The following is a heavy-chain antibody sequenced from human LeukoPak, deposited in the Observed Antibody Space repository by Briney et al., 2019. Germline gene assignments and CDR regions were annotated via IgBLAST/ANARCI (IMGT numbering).Heavy chain of an antibody. V-gene: IGHV4-61*10. D-gene: IGHD4-17*01. CDR1: GNSISSGDYY. J-gene: IGHJ4*02. Sequence: SETLSLTCTVSGNSISSGDYYWSWIRQPAGKGLEWIGEINHSGSTNYNPSLKSRVTISVDTSKNQFSLKLSSVTAADTAVYYCARHRSVYYGNYFDYWGQGTLVTVSS. CDR3: ARHRSVYYGNYFDY. CDR2: INHSGST.